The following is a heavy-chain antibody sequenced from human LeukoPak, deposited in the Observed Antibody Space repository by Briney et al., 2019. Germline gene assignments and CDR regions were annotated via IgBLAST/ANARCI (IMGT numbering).Heavy chain of an antibody. V-gene: IGHV3-53*01. CDR3: ARGGHCSGGSCSPIGAFDI. J-gene: IGHJ3*02. D-gene: IGHD2-15*01. CDR2: IYTDGRT. Sequence: PGGSLRLSCAAYGLTVSSDYMTWALQAPGKGLEWVSVIYTDGRTEYGDSAKGRFTIARDTSKNILYLQMNSLRVEDTAVYFCARGGHCSGGSCSPIGAFDIWGRGRLVTVSS. CDR1: GLTVSSDY.